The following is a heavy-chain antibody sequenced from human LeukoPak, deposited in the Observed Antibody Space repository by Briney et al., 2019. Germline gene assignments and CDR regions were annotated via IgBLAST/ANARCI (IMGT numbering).Heavy chain of an antibody. CDR3: ARHREGDCSSTSCYRDSRWFVP. J-gene: IGHJ5*02. V-gene: IGHV5-51*01. CDR1: GYSFTSYW. Sequence: GESLKISCKGSGYSFTSYWIGWVRQMPGKGLEWMGIIYPGDSDTRYSPSFQGQVTISADKSISTAYLQWSSLKASDTAMYYCARHREGDCSSTSCYRDSRWFVPWGQGTLVTVSS. D-gene: IGHD2-2*02. CDR2: IYPGDSDT.